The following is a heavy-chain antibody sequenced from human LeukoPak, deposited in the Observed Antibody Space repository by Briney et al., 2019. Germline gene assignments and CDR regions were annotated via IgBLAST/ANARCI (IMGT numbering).Heavy chain of an antibody. CDR1: GFTFSSYS. CDR3: ARDRDEYCGGGSCYSED. D-gene: IGHD2-15*01. V-gene: IGHV3-21*01. CDR2: ISSSSSYI. J-gene: IGHJ4*02. Sequence: GGSLILSCAASGFTFSSYSMNWVRQAPGKGLEWVSSISSSSSYIYYADSVKGRFTISGDNAKNSLYLQMNSLRAEDTAVYYCARDRDEYCGGGSCYSEDWGQGTLVTVSS.